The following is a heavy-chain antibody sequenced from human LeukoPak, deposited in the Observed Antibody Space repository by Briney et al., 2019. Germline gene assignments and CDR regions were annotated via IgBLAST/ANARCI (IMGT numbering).Heavy chain of an antibody. CDR2: SFHVGSP. CDR1: DGSISSSSYC. D-gene: IGHD2-2*01. Sequence: SGPTLVKPAETLSLTCTVSDGSISSSSYCWGWIRQPPGKGLEWIGTSFHVGSPYINPSLKSRVTISVDTSKNQFSLKLDSVTAADTAVYYCTRVQPAALNYFDFWGQGTLVTVSS. J-gene: IGHJ4*02. V-gene: IGHV4-39*07. CDR3: TRVQPAALNYFDF.